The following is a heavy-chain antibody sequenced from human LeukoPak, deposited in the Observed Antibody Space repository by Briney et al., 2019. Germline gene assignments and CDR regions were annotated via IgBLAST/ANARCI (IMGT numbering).Heavy chain of an antibody. Sequence: SETLSLTCTVSGVSISDYYWSWIRQPPGKGLEWIGYVYYSGSTSYNPSLKSRVTISVDTSKNRFSLKVSSVTAADTALYYCARGHLVFAYWGQGTLVTVSS. CDR3: ARGHLVFAY. CDR2: VYYSGST. D-gene: IGHD6-6*01. CDR1: GVSISDYY. V-gene: IGHV4-59*01. J-gene: IGHJ4*02.